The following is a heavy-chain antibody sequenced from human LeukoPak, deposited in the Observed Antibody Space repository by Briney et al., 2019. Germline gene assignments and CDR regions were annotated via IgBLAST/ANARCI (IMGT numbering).Heavy chain of an antibody. Sequence: GGSLKISWKGSGYYFTSYWISWVRQIPGKGLEWRGSIYPGESDTRYSRFFEGQVTNSAGKSISTAYLQCSSPKAADAAIYYCARHSGLYSSGQDYWGQGTLVTVSS. D-gene: IGHD6-19*01. J-gene: IGHJ4*02. CDR1: GYYFTSYW. CDR2: IYPGESDT. CDR3: ARHSGLYSSGQDY. V-gene: IGHV5-51*01.